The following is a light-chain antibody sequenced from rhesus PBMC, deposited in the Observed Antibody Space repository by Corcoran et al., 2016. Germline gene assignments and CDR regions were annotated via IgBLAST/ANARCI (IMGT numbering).Light chain of an antibody. V-gene: IGKV1-43*02. J-gene: IGKJ1*01. CDR3: LQFDPGPPT. Sequence: DIQMTQSPSSLSASVGDRIIITCRASQGITTSLNWYQQKPGKPPKRLINKTSNLESGVPSRFSGSGAGPAFTLTISSLQTEDFATYYCLQFDPGPPTFVQGTGVEIK. CDR2: KTS. CDR1: QGITTS.